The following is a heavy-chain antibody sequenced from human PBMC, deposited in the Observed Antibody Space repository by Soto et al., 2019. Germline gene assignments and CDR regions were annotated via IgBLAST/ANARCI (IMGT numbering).Heavy chain of an antibody. V-gene: IGHV4-31*03. CDR1: GGSISSGGYY. CDR3: ARVPHGDYAPDWFDP. J-gene: IGHJ5*02. Sequence: QVQLQESGPGLVKPSQTLSLTCTVSGGSISSGGYYWSWIRQHPGKGLEWIGYIYYSGSTYYNPSLKSRVTISVDTSKNQFSLKLSSVTAADTAVYYCARVPHGDYAPDWFDPWGQGTLVTVSS. D-gene: IGHD4-17*01. CDR2: IYYSGST.